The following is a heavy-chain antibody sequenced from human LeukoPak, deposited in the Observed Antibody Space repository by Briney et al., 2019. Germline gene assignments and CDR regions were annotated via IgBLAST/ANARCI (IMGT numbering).Heavy chain of an antibody. CDR1: GGSISSYY. D-gene: IGHD1-26*01. J-gene: IGHJ3*02. CDR2: IYYSGST. CDR3: ARDSGATLAAFDI. Sequence: SETLSLTCTVSGGSISSYYWSWIRQPPGKGLEWIGYIYYSGSTYYNPSLKSRVTISVDRSKNQFSLKLSSVTAADTAVYYCARDSGATLAAFDIWGQGTMVTVSS. V-gene: IGHV4-59*12.